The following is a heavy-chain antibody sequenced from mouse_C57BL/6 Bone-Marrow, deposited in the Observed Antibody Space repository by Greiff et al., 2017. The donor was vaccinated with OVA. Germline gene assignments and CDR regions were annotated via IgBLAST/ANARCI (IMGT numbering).Heavy chain of an antibody. Sequence: QVQLQQSGPGLVAPSQSLSISCTASGFSLTSYGVSWVRQPPGKGLEWLGVIWGDGSTNHHSALISRLSISKDNSKSQVFLKLNSLQTDDTATYYCAIITTVVATDYWGQGTTLTVSS. J-gene: IGHJ2*01. V-gene: IGHV2-3*01. CDR1: GFSLTSYG. CDR3: AIITTVVATDY. CDR2: IWGDGST. D-gene: IGHD1-1*01.